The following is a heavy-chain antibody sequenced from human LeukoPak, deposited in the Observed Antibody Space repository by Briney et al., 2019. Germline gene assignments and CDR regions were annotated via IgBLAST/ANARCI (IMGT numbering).Heavy chain of an antibody. V-gene: IGHV3-74*01. CDR2: INSDGSSA. CDR1: GFTFSSYW. J-gene: IGHJ4*02. Sequence: GGSLRLSCAASGFTFSSYWMQRVRQAPGKGLVWVSRINSDGSSASYADSVKGRFTISRDNAKNTLYLQMNSLRAEDTAVYYCARHLTYGGWNSWGQGTLVTVSS. CDR3: ARHLTYGGWNS. D-gene: IGHD4-23*01.